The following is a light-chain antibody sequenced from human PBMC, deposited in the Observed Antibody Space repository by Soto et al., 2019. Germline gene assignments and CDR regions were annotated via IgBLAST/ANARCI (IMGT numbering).Light chain of an antibody. Sequence: QSVLTQPPSASGTPVQRVTISCSGSSSNIGSNTVSWYQQLPGTAPKLLIYSNNQRPSGVPDRFSGSKSGTSASLAISGLQSEDEAYYYCAAWDDSLNASYVFGTGTXVTV. CDR1: SSNIGSNT. CDR3: AAWDDSLNASYV. J-gene: IGLJ1*01. V-gene: IGLV1-44*01. CDR2: SNN.